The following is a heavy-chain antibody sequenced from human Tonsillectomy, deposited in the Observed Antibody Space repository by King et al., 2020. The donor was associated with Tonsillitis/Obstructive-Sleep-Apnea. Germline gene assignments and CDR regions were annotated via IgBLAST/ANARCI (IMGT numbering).Heavy chain of an antibody. CDR2: ISYDGSNK. CDR1: GFTFSSYG. J-gene: IGHJ4*02. D-gene: IGHD5-24*01. Sequence: VQLVESGGGVVQPGRSLRLSCAASGFTFSSYGMHWVRQAPGKGLEWGAVISYDGSNKYYAESVKGRFTISRDNSKNTLYLQMNSLRAEDTAVYYCAKDRLEMATIIDYWGQGTLVTVSS. V-gene: IGHV3-30*18. CDR3: AKDRLEMATIIDY.